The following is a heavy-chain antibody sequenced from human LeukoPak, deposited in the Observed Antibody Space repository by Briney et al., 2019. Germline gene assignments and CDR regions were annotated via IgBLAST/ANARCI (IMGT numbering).Heavy chain of an antibody. CDR3: ARGYCGSISCNWFDP. CDR2: IYSDGST. J-gene: IGHJ5*02. D-gene: IGHD2-2*01. V-gene: IGHV3-66*02. CDR1: GFTVSNNY. Sequence: GSLRLSCAASGFTVSNNYMSWVRQAPGKGLEWVSVIYSDGSTYYADSVKGRFTISRDNSKNMLYLQMNSLRAEDTAVYYCARGYCGSISCNWFDPWGQGTLVTVSS.